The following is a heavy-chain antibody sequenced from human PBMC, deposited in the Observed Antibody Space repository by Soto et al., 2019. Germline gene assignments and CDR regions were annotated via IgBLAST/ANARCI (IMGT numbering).Heavy chain of an antibody. CDR3: ARLHRDCSGGGCYAVDI. J-gene: IGHJ3*02. D-gene: IGHD2-15*01. CDR2: IYYSGST. Sequence: PSETLSHARPVWGDSISTCSSGWIRQPPGKGLEWIGYIYYSGSTNYNPSLKTRVTISLDTSKNQFSLRLSSVTAADTALYYCARLHRDCSGGGCYAVDICGQGTMVTVS. V-gene: IGHV4-59*01. CDR1: GDSISTCS.